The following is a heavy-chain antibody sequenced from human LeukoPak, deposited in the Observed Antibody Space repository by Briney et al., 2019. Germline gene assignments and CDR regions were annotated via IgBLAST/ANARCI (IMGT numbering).Heavy chain of an antibody. Sequence: SVKVSCKASGGTFSSYAISWVRQAPGQGLEWMGRIIPILGIANYAQKFQGRVTITADKSTSTAYMELSSLRSEDTAVYYCAARGATTAFDYWGQGTLVTVSS. CDR2: IIPILGIA. CDR3: AARGATTAFDY. CDR1: GGTFSSYA. V-gene: IGHV1-69*04. J-gene: IGHJ4*02. D-gene: IGHD1-26*01.